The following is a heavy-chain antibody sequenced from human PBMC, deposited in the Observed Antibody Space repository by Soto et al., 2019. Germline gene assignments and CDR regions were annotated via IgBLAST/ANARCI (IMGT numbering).Heavy chain of an antibody. D-gene: IGHD4-4*01. V-gene: IGHV3-33*01. J-gene: IGHJ6*01. CDR2: VWYDGSSK. CDR1: VFTFSNFG. Sequence: VGSLRLSCESSVFTFSNFGMNCVRHSPGKGLEWMARVWYDGSSKYYVDSVKGRFTISRDNSKETVYLQMNSLRAEDTGVYYCAREIDSNYDGMEVWGQGTTVIVS. CDR3: AREIDSNYDGMEV.